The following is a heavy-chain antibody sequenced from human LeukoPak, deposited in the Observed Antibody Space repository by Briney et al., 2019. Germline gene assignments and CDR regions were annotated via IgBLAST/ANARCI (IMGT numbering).Heavy chain of an antibody. CDR2: IFHSGST. D-gene: IGHD6-25*01. Sequence: SETLSLTCTVSGDSIFSTTYYWGWIRQPPGMGLEWIGSIFHSGSTYYNPSLKSRVTISVDTSKNQLSLSLRSVTASDTAVYYCARLYQGKRPPDYWGQGTRVTVSS. CDR1: GDSIFSTTYY. CDR3: ARLYQGKRPPDY. V-gene: IGHV4-39*01. J-gene: IGHJ4*02.